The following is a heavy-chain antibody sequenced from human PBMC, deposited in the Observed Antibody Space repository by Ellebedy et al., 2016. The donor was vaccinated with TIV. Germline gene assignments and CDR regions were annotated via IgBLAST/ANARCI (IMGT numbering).Heavy chain of an antibody. CDR3: ARDPRTYYYGSGGFDP. D-gene: IGHD3-10*01. CDR2: INHSGNT. V-gene: IGHV4-34*01. CDR1: GGSFSGYY. Sequence: MPSETLSLTCAVYGGSFSGYYWSWIRQPPGKGLEWIGEINHSGNTNYNPSLKSRVTISVDTSKNQFSLKLSSVTAAETAVYYCARDPRTYYYGSGGFDPWGQGTLVTVSS. J-gene: IGHJ5*02.